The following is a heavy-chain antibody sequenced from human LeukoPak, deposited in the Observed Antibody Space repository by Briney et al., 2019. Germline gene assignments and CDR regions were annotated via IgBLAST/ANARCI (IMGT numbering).Heavy chain of an antibody. CDR1: GFALSSHW. V-gene: IGHV3-7*03. CDR2: VNRDGSET. Sequence: GGSLRLPCAASGFALSSHWMTWVRQVPGRGPEWVANVNRDGSETYYLDSVKGRFTISKDNAKNSLYLQMNSLRAEDTALYHCARNNGMDVWGQGTTVIVSS. J-gene: IGHJ6*02. CDR3: ARNNGMDV.